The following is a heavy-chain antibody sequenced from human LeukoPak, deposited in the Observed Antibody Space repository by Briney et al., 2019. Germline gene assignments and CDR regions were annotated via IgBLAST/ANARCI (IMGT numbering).Heavy chain of an antibody. CDR3: ARDSGTTGEVKFDP. J-gene: IGHJ5*02. CDR2: IYTSGST. Sequence: SETLSLTCSVSGGSISSYYWSWIRQPAGKGLEWIGRIYTSGSTDYNPSLKSRVTMSVDTSKNQFSLKLSSVTAADTAVYYCARDSGTTGEVKFDPWGQGTLVTVSS. V-gene: IGHV4-4*07. D-gene: IGHD3-10*01. CDR1: GGSISSYY.